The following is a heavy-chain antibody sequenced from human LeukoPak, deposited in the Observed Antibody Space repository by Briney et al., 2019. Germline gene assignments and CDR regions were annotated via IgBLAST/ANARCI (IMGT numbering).Heavy chain of an antibody. CDR1: GFTFSSYS. CDR3: ARDVMVGATGRDAFDI. Sequence: GGSLRLSCAASGFTFSSYSMNWVRQAPGKGLEWVSSISSSSSYIYYADSVKGRFTISRDNAKNSLYLQMNSLRVEDTAVYYCARDVMVGATGRDAFDIWGQGTMVTVSS. J-gene: IGHJ3*02. D-gene: IGHD1-26*01. V-gene: IGHV3-21*01. CDR2: ISSSSSYI.